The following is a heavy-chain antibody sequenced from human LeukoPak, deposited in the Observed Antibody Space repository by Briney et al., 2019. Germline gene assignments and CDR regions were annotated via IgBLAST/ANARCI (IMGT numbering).Heavy chain of an antibody. V-gene: IGHV3-30-3*01. J-gene: IGHJ4*02. Sequence: YDGSNKYYADSVKGRFTISRDNSKNTLYLQMNSLRAEDTAVYYCARGRHCSGGSCYFDYWGQGTLVTVSS. CDR2: YDGSNK. CDR3: ARGRHCSGGSCYFDY. D-gene: IGHD2-15*01.